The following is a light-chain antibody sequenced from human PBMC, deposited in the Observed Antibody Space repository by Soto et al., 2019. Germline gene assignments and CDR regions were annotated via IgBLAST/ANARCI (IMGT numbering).Light chain of an antibody. CDR3: QSYDTSLSGVI. V-gene: IGLV1-40*01. CDR1: SSNIGAGYD. Sequence: QSVLTQPPSVSGVPGQKITMSCIGSSSNIGAGYDVHWYQQLPGAAPRLLIYADNNRPSGVPDRFSASNSGTSASLAITGLQGEDEAVYYCQSYDTSLSGVIFGAGTKLTVL. CDR2: ADN. J-gene: IGLJ2*01.